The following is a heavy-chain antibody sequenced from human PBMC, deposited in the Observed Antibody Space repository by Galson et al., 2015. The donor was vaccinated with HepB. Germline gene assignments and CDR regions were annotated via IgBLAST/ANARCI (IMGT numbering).Heavy chain of an antibody. V-gene: IGHV3-23*01. CDR2: ISGSGGST. Sequence: SLRLSCAASGFTFSSYATSWVRQAPGKGLEWVSAISGSGGSTYYADSVKGRFTISRDNSKNTLYLQMNSLRAEDTAVYYCANGGDSGYGYYYYYYGMDVWGQGTTVTVSS. D-gene: IGHD5-12*01. J-gene: IGHJ6*02. CDR1: GFTFSSYA. CDR3: ANGGDSGYGYYYYYYGMDV.